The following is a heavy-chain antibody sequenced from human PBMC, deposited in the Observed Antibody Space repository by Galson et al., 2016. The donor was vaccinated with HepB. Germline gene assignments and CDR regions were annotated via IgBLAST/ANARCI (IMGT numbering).Heavy chain of an antibody. Sequence: SLRLSCAASGFTFSRYDIHWVRQAPGKGLEWVAVISYDGNNKFYADSVKGRFTISRDNSKKTLYLQMNSLRVEDTAVYYCAKDLDGDYDRVDPNWFDPWGQGTLVTVSS. CDR2: ISYDGNNK. D-gene: IGHD4-17*01. CDR1: GFTFSRYD. CDR3: AKDLDGDYDRVDPNWFDP. V-gene: IGHV3-30*18. J-gene: IGHJ5*02.